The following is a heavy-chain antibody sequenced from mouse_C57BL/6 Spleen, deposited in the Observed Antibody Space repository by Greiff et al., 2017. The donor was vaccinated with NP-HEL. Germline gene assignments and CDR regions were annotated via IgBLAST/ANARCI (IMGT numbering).Heavy chain of an antibody. D-gene: IGHD2-1*01. Sequence: EVQGVESGGGLVKPGGSLKLSCAASGFTFSSYAMSWVRQTPEKRLEWVATISDGGSYTYYPDNVKGRFTISRDNAKNNLYMQMSHLNSEDTAMYYCARGNYAWLAYWGQGTRVTVSA. CDR2: ISDGGSYT. CDR1: GFTFSSYA. J-gene: IGHJ3*01. CDR3: ARGNYAWLAY. V-gene: IGHV5-4*01.